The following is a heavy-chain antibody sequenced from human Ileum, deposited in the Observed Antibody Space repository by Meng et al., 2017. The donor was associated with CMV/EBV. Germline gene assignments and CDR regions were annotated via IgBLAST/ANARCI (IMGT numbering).Heavy chain of an antibody. CDR1: GGSISNYY. D-gene: IGHD2-2*01. CDR2: IYSSGST. V-gene: IGHV4-4*07. Sequence: QVALQEEGPGLGKPPETLSLPCTVPGGSISNYYWNWIRQPAGKGLEWIGRIYSSGSTKYNPSLKSRVTMSVDTSQNQFSLKLNSVTAADTAVYYCARDREWGCTSSSCQTNWFDPWGQGTLVTVSS. CDR3: ARDREWGCTSSSCQTNWFDP. J-gene: IGHJ5*02.